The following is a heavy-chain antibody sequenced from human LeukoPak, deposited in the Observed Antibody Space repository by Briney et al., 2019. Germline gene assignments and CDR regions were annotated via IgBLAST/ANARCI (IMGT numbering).Heavy chain of an antibody. CDR1: GRSISSSSYY. CDR3: AEAATDFWSGSVYFDY. CDR2: IYYSGST. V-gene: IGHV4-39*01. D-gene: IGHD3-3*01. Sequence: SDTLSLPCTVSGRSISSSSYYWCWIRQPPGKGPEWIGSIYYSGSTYYNPSLKSRVTISVDTSKDQFSLKLSSVTAADTAVYYCAEAATDFWSGSVYFDYWGQGTLVTVAS. J-gene: IGHJ4*02.